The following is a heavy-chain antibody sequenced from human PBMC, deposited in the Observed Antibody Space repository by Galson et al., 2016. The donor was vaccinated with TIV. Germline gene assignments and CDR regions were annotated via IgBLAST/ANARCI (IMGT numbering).Heavy chain of an antibody. D-gene: IGHD2-2*01. V-gene: IGHV3-74*01. CDR3: AAFSCPSTGRRGLDF. Sequence: SLRLSCAASGFTFGDYGMHWVRQAPGKGLVWVSRINNDGTNTVYADSVKGRFTISRDNAKNTVYLQMNSLRPEDTALYYCAAFSCPSTGRRGLDFWGQGVLVTVSS. CDR1: GFTFGDYG. CDR2: INNDGTNT. J-gene: IGHJ4*02.